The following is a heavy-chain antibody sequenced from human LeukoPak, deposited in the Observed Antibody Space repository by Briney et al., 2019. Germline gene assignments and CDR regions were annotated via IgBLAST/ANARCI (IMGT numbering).Heavy chain of an antibody. CDR1: GFTFSSYW. CDR3: TTAPSGYCSGGMWLGGSGCDI. D-gene: IGHD2-15*01. Sequence: GGSLRLSCAASGFTFSSYWMSWVRQAPGKGLEWVANIKQDGSEKYYVDSVKGRFTISRDNAKNSLYLQMNSPRAEDTAVYYCTTAPSGYCSGGMWLGGSGCDIWGQGTMVTVSS. J-gene: IGHJ3*02. V-gene: IGHV3-7*03. CDR2: IKQDGSEK.